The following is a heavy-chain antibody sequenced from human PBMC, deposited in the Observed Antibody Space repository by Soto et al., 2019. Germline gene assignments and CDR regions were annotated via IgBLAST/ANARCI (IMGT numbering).Heavy chain of an antibody. CDR1: GGSISSSSYY. CDR2: IYYSGST. D-gene: IGHD6-13*01. J-gene: IGHJ5*02. Sequence: LSLTCTVSGGSISSSSYYWGWIRQPPGKGLEWIGSIYYSGSTYYNPSLKSRVTISVDTSKNQFSLKPSSVTAADTAVYYCARHGGSIAAAGSNWFDPWGQGTLVTVSS. V-gene: IGHV4-39*01. CDR3: ARHGGSIAAAGSNWFDP.